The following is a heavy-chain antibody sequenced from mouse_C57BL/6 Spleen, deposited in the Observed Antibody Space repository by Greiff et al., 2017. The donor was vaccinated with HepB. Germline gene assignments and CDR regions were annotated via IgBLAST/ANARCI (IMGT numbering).Heavy chain of an antibody. CDR3: ARPSYGSSFYWYFDV. V-gene: IGHV1-53*01. CDR1: GYTFTSYW. CDR2: INPSNGGT. D-gene: IGHD1-1*01. J-gene: IGHJ1*03. Sequence: QVQLQQSGTELVKPGASVKLSCKASGYTFTSYWMHWVKQRPGQGLEWIGNINPSNGGTNYNEKFKSKATLTVDKSSSTAYMQLSSLTSEDSAVYYCARPSYGSSFYWYFDVWGTGTTVTVSS.